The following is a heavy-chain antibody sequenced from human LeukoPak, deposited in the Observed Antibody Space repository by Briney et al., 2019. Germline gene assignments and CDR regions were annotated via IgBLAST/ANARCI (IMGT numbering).Heavy chain of an antibody. CDR1: GFTFTSSA. J-gene: IGHJ1*01. CDR3: AAVVEGEEDGYLRD. Sequence: SVNVSCKASGFTFTSSAVQWVRQARGQRLEWIGWIVVGSGNTNYAQKFQERVTITRDMSTSTAYMELSSLRSEDTAVYYCAAVVEGEEDGYLRDWGQGTLVTVSS. V-gene: IGHV1-58*01. CDR2: IVVGSGNT. D-gene: IGHD6-13*01.